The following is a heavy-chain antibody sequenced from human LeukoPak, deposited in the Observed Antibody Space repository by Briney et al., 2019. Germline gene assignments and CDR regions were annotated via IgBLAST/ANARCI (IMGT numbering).Heavy chain of an antibody. V-gene: IGHV3-9*03. Sequence: PGRSLRLSCAASGFTFGDFAMHWVRQAPGKGLEWVSGVSWSSASIGYADSVKGRFTISRDNAKNSLYLQMNSLRAEDMALYYCAKLDGYANWGQGTLVTVSS. CDR2: VSWSSASI. D-gene: IGHD5-24*01. CDR3: AKLDGYAN. J-gene: IGHJ4*02. CDR1: GFTFGDFA.